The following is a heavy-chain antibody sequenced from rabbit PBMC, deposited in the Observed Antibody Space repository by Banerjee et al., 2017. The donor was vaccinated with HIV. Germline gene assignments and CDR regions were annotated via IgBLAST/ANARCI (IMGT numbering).Heavy chain of an antibody. CDR3: ATIGAAGYGYHL. V-gene: IGHV1S45*01. CDR2: IYGGSSGRT. Sequence: QEQLVESGGGLVKPGASLTLTCTASGFSFSSSYSMCWVRQAPGKGLEWIACIYGGSSGRTYYASWAKGRFIISKTSSTTVTLQMTSLTAADTATYFCATIGAAGYGYHLWGPGTLVTVS. CDR1: GFSFSSSYS. J-gene: IGHJ4*01. D-gene: IGHD6-1*01.